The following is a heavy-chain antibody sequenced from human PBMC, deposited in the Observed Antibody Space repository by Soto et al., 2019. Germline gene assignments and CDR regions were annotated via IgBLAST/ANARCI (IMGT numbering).Heavy chain of an antibody. V-gene: IGHV3-23*01. D-gene: IGHD1-26*01. CDR1: VFPFGAKA. J-gene: IGHJ4*02. CDR3: ATEMGATQGPFDN. CDR2: LSNTGRRT. Sequence: EVQVLESGGGLVQPGGSRRLSWGGSVFPFGAKALSWVGRSPGKGLEWASGLSNTGRRTSYEDSVKGRFNISRDNSENTVYLQMNSLRVEDTAVYYCATEMGATQGPFDNWGQGTLVTVSS.